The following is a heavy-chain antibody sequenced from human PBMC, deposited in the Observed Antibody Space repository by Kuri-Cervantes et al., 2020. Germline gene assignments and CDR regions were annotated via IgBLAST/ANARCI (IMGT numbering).Heavy chain of an antibody. V-gene: IGHV3-69-1*01. CDR2: ISSSSTI. J-gene: IGHJ4*02. CDR3: AGHSSSGY. Sequence: GESLKISCAASGFTFSSYDMHWVRQAPGKGLEWVSYISSSSTIYYADSVKGRFTISRDNSKNTLSLQMNSLRAEDTAVYYCAGHSSSGYWGQGTLVTVSS. D-gene: IGHD6-6*01. CDR1: GFTFSSYD.